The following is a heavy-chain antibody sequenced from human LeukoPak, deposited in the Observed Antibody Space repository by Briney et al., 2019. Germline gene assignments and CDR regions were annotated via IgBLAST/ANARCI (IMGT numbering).Heavy chain of an antibody. V-gene: IGHV3-21*01. Sequence: GGSLRLSCAASGFIFSDQNMNWVRQAPGKGLEWVSSISRTSNYIYYADSVKGRFTISRDNANNSLLLQMNSLRDEDTALYYCARENGDGYRPFDYWGQGTLVTVPS. CDR1: GFIFSDQN. CDR3: ARENGDGYRPFDY. CDR2: ISRTSNYI. D-gene: IGHD5-24*01. J-gene: IGHJ4*02.